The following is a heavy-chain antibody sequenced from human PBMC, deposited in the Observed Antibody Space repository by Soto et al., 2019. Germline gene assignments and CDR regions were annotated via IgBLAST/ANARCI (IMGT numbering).Heavy chain of an antibody. J-gene: IGHJ4*02. V-gene: IGHV3-33*01. CDR2: IWYDGSNK. CDR1: GFTFSSYG. D-gene: IGHD6-13*01. Sequence: GGSLRLSCAASGFTFSSYGMHWVRQAPGKGLEWVAVIWYDGSNKYYADSVKGRFTISRDNSKNTLYLQMSSLRAEDTAVYYCAREDQWQKQLPSFDYWGQGTLVTVSS. CDR3: AREDQWQKQLPSFDY.